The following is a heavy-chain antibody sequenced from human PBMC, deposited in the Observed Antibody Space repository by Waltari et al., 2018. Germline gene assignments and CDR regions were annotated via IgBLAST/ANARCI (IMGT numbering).Heavy chain of an antibody. V-gene: IGHV4-38-2*02. D-gene: IGHD2-2*01. Sequence: QVQLQESGPGLVKPSETLSLTCTVSGYSISSGYYWGWIRQPPGKGLGWIGSIYHSGSTYYNPSLKSRVTISVDTSKNQFSLKLSSVTAADTAVYYCAVGYCSSTSCSLGDYWGQGTLVTVSS. J-gene: IGHJ4*02. CDR3: AVGYCSSTSCSLGDY. CDR2: IYHSGST. CDR1: GYSISSGYY.